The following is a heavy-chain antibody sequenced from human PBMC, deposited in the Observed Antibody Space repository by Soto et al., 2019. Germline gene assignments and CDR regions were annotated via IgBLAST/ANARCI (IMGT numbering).Heavy chain of an antibody. CDR3: ARDRIAEYYFDY. J-gene: IGHJ4*02. CDR2: INAGNGNT. V-gene: IGHV1-3*01. D-gene: IGHD6-13*01. CDR1: GYTYTIYP. Sequence: SVNLSRKAAGYTYTIYPMHRVRQAPGQRLEWMGWINAGNGNTKYSQKFQGRVTVTRDTSASTAYMELSSLRSEDTAVYYCARDRIAEYYFDYWGQGTLVTVSS.